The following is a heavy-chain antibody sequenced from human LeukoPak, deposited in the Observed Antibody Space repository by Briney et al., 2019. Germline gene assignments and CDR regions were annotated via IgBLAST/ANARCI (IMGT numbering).Heavy chain of an antibody. D-gene: IGHD3-16*01. V-gene: IGHV1-18*01. CDR1: GYTFTSYG. Sequence: ASVKVSCKASGYTFTSYGISWVRQAPGQGLEWMGWISAYNGNTNYAQKLQGRVTMTTDTSTSTAYMDLRSLRSEDTAVYFCAREQRGGLSGSLGGLFASYHTYYYMDVWGRGTTVTVSS. CDR2: ISAYNGNT. J-gene: IGHJ6*03. CDR3: AREQRGGLSGSLGGLFASYHTYYYMDV.